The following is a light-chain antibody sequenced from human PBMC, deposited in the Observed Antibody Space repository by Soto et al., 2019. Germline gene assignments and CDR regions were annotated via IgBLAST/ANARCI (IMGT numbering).Light chain of an antibody. CDR3: QQYDSYPWT. Sequence: DIQMTHSPSTLSASVLYIVTITFRSSQSIISWLALYQQKPGKAPKFLIYDGSTLESGVPARFSGSGSGTEFTLTISSLQPDDFGTYFCQQYDSYPWTFGQGTKVNI. CDR2: DGS. V-gene: IGKV1-5*01. CDR1: QSIISW. J-gene: IGKJ1*01.